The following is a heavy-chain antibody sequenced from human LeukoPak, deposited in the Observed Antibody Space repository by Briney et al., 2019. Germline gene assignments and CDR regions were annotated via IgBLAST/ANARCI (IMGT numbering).Heavy chain of an antibody. CDR1: GDSVSSNSAA. V-gene: IGHV6-1*01. Sequence: SQTLSLTCAISGDSVSSNSAAWNSIRQSPSRGLEWLGRTYYRSKWSNDYAASVKSRITINPDTSKNQFSLHLSSVTPEDTAIYYCAREADYGGNSAEFDFWGQGTLVTVSS. D-gene: IGHD4-23*01. J-gene: IGHJ4*02. CDR3: AREADYGGNSAEFDF. CDR2: TYYRSKWSN.